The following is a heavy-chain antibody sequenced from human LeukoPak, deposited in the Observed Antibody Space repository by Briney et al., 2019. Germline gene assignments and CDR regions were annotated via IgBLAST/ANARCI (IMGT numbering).Heavy chain of an antibody. J-gene: IGHJ4*02. D-gene: IGHD1-26*01. CDR2: IYTSGST. Sequence: KSSETLSLTCTVPGGSINSYYWSWIRQPAGKGLEWIGRIYTSGSTNYNPSLKSRVTMSVDTSENQFSLKLSSVTAADTAVYYCARARRGSYVPVYFDYWGQGTLVTVSS. CDR1: GGSINSYY. CDR3: ARARRGSYVPVYFDY. V-gene: IGHV4-4*07.